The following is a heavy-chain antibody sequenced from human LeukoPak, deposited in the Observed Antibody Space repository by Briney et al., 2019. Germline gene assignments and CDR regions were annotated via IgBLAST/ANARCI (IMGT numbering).Heavy chain of an antibody. CDR2: MSYDGSLK. V-gene: IGHV3-33*08. J-gene: IGHJ3*01. CDR3: ARWNGDYRAFDL. CDR1: GFTFSNYG. Sequence: PGRSLRLSCAASGFTFSNYGMHWVRQAPGKGLEWVAVMSYDGSLKYYADSVKGRFTISRDTSEKTLFLQMSSLRAEDTGVYSCARWNGDYRAFDLWGQGTMVSVSS. D-gene: IGHD4-17*01.